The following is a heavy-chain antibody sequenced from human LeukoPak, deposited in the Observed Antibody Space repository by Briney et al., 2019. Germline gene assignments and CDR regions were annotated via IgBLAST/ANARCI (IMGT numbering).Heavy chain of an antibody. V-gene: IGHV1-69*05. CDR2: IIPIFGTA. CDR1: GGTFSSYA. J-gene: IGHJ3*02. CDR3: ARERGVYSYGCAFDI. D-gene: IGHD5-18*01. Sequence: SVKVSCKASGGTFSSYAISWVRQAPGQGLEWMGRIIPIFGTANYAQKFQGRVTITTDESTSTAYTELSSLRSEDTAVYYCARERGVYSYGCAFDIWGQGTMVTVSS.